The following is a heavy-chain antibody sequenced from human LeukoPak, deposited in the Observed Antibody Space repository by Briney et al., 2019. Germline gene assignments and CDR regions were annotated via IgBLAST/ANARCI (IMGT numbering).Heavy chain of an antibody. CDR2: INPNSGGT. CDR1: GYTFTGYY. J-gene: IGHJ4*02. Sequence: AASVKVSCKASGYTFTGYYMHWVRQAPGQGLEWMGRINPNSGGTNYAQKFQGRVTMTRDTSISTAYMELSRLRSDDTAVYYCARAKPIVTTPYYFDYWGQGTPVTVSS. D-gene: IGHD5-12*01. CDR3: ARAKPIVTTPYYFDY. V-gene: IGHV1-2*06.